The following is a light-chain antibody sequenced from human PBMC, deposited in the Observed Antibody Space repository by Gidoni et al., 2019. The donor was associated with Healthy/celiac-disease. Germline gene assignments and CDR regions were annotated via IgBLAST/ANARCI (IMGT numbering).Light chain of an antibody. Sequence: DIVMTQSPDSLAVSLGERATINCKSSQSVLYSPNNKNYLAWYQQKPGQPPKLLIYWASTRESGVPDRFSGSGSGTDFTLTISSLQAEDVAVYYCLQYYTTLMYTFGQGTKLEIK. V-gene: IGKV4-1*01. J-gene: IGKJ2*01. CDR3: LQYYTTLMYT. CDR2: WAS. CDR1: QSVLYSPNNKNY.